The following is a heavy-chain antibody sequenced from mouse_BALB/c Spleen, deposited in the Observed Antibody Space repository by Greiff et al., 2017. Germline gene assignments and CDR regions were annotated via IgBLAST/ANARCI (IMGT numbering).Heavy chain of an antibody. Sequence: EVQGVESGGDLVKPGGSLKLSCAASGFTFSSYGMSWVRQTPDKRLEWVATISSGGSYTYYPDSVKGRFTISRDNAKNTLYLQMSSLKSEDTAMYYCERRDGNYEYFDVWGAGTTVTVSS. CDR3: ERRDGNYEYFDV. CDR2: ISSGGSYT. CDR1: GFTFSSYG. V-gene: IGHV5-6*01. D-gene: IGHD2-1*01. J-gene: IGHJ1*01.